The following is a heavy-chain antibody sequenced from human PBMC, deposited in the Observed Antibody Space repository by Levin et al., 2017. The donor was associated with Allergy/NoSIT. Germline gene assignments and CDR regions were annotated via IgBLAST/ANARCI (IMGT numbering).Heavy chain of an antibody. J-gene: IGHJ6*02. CDR3: ARTPADYGGNSADAYYYYGMDG. CDR1: GGSFSGYY. CDR2: INHSGST. D-gene: IGHD4-23*01. V-gene: IGHV4-34*01. Sequence: SETLSLTCAVYGGSFSGYYWSWIRQPPGKGLEWIGEINHSGSTNYNPSLKSRVTISVDTSKNQFSLKLSSVTAADTAVYYCARTPADYGGNSADAYYYYGMDGWGQGTTVTVSS.